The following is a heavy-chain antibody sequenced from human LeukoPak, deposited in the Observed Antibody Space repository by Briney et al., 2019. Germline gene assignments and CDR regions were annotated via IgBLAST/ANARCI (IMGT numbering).Heavy chain of an antibody. CDR2: INPNGGST. CDR1: GGTFSSYA. CDR3: ARGGPGSLDALDI. Sequence: ASVKVSCKASGGTFSSYAISWVRQAPGQGLEWMGIINPNGGSTNYAQKFQGRVTMTRDTSTSTVYMELSSLRSEDTAVYYCARGGPGSLDALDIWAQGTMVTVSS. D-gene: IGHD1-26*01. J-gene: IGHJ3*02. V-gene: IGHV1-46*01.